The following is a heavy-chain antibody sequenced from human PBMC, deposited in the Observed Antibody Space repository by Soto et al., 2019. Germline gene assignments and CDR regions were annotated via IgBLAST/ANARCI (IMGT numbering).Heavy chain of an antibody. CDR1: GCALSSVPYS. D-gene: IGHD2-2*01. CDR3: ARLGGYCSSTSCYGYYGMDV. J-gene: IGHJ6*02. V-gene: IGHV4-39*01. CDR2: FYYSGST. Sequence: QLQLQESGPGLVKPSETLSLTCSVSGCALSSVPYSWGWIRQPPGKGLDWIGTFYYSGSTHYSPSLQSRVTISVDTSKNQFSLKVTSVTAADTAMYYCARLGGYCSSTSCYGYYGMDVWGQGTTVTVSS.